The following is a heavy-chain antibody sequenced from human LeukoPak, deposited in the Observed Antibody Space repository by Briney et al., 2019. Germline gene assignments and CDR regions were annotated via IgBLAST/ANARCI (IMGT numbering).Heavy chain of an antibody. D-gene: IGHD6-19*01. V-gene: IGHV4-59*12. CDR2: IYYSGST. Sequence: SETLSLTCTVSGGSISSYYWSWIRQPPGKGLEWIGYIYYSGSTNYNPSLKSRVTISVDTSKNQFSLKLSSVTAADTAVYYCARDQGQWLGLDYWGQGTLVTVSS. CDR3: ARDQGQWLGLDY. CDR1: GGSISSYY. J-gene: IGHJ4*02.